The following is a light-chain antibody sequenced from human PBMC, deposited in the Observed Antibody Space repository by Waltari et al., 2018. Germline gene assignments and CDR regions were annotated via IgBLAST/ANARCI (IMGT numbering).Light chain of an antibody. J-gene: IGKJ2*03. CDR3: QKYEGFPYS. CDR1: QCINSW. Sequence: IQMTQSPSSLSASVGNNVTITCHPSQCINSWVAWYQQKPGKAPKPLIFAASSLQSGVPSRFSGSGSGTEYTLTISSLQPEDLANYSCQKYEGFPYSFGQGTKVEIK. V-gene: IGKV1D-16*01. CDR2: AAS.